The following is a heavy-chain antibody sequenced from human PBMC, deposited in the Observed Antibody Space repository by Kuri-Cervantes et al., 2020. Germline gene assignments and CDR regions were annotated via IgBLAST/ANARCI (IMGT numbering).Heavy chain of an antibody. Sequence: GGSLRLSCAASGFTFNIYWMTWVRQAPGKGLEWVANIKHDGSAKDYLDSVKGRFTISRDNAKNSLYLQMNSLRDEDTAVYYCARAPRGHYFDYWGQGTLVTVSS. V-gene: IGHV3-7*01. CDR1: GFTFNIYW. CDR2: IKHDGSAK. CDR3: ARAPRGHYFDY. J-gene: IGHJ4*02.